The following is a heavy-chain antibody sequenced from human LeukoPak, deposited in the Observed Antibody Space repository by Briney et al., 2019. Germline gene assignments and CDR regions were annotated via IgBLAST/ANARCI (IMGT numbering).Heavy chain of an antibody. J-gene: IGHJ6*03. V-gene: IGHV4-34*01. D-gene: IGHD1-1*01. CDR1: GGSFSGYY. CDR3: ARVNWNLYYYYYYMDV. CDR2: VNHSGST. Sequence: SETLSLTCVVYGGSFSGYYWSWIRQPPGKGLEWIGEVNHSGSTNFNPSLKSRVTISVDTSKNQFSLKLSSMTAADTAVYYCARVNWNLYYYYYYMDVWGKGTMVTVSS.